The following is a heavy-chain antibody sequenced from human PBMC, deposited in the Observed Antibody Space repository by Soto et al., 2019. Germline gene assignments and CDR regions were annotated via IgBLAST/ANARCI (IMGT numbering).Heavy chain of an antibody. D-gene: IGHD1-1*01. Sequence: PGGSLRLSCAASGFNFDTFAIHWVRQTPGKVLEWVALISYDGYNTYYADSVKGRFTISRDNSKNTLYLQMTNLRPDDTGVYYCARVKPGTTPSFYSGLDRRGQGPSAT. CDR2: ISYDGYNT. V-gene: IGHV3-30-3*01. J-gene: IGHJ6*02. CDR1: GFNFDTFA. CDR3: ARVKPGTTPSFYSGLDR.